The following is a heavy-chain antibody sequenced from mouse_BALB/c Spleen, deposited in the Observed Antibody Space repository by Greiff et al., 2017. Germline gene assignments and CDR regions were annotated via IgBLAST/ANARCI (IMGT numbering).Heavy chain of an antibody. V-gene: IGHV1-69*02. CDR3: TRDYDYLAMDY. J-gene: IGHJ4*01. CDR2: IYPSDSYT. CDR1: GYTFTSYW. Sequence: VQLQQPGAELVRPGASVKLSCKASGYTFTSYWINWVKQRPGQGLEWIGNIYPSDSYTNYNQKFKDKATLTVDKSSSTAYMQLSSPTSEDSAVYYCTRDYDYLAMDYWGQGTSVTVSS. D-gene: IGHD2-4*01.